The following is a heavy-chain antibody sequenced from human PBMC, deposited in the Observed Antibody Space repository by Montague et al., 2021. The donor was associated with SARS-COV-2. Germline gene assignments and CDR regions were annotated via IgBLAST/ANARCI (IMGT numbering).Heavy chain of an antibody. CDR1: GFTFSSYW. V-gene: IGHV3-74*01. Sequence: SLRLSCAASGFTFSSYWMHWVRQAPGKGLVWVSRISSDGSGTTYADSVKGRFTISRDNAKNTLYLQMNSLRAEDTAAYYCARDTDSGSYWDAFDIWGQGTMVTVSS. CDR3: ARDTDSGSYWDAFDI. D-gene: IGHD1-26*01. J-gene: IGHJ3*02. CDR2: ISSDGSGT.